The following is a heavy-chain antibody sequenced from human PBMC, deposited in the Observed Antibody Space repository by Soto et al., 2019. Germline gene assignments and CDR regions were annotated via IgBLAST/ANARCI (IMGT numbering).Heavy chain of an antibody. CDR2: IYYSGST. D-gene: IGHD2-15*01. V-gene: IGHV4-59*01. CDR1: GGSISSYY. J-gene: IGHJ4*02. Sequence: SETLSLTCTVSGGSISSYYWSWIRQPPGKGLEWIGYIYYSGSTNYNPSLKSRVTISVDTSKNQFSLKLSSVTAADTAVYYCARGEVVALGYWGQGTLVTVSS. CDR3: ARGEVVALGY.